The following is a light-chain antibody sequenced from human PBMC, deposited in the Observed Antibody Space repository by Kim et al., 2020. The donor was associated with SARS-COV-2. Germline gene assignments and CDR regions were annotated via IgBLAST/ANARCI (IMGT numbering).Light chain of an antibody. CDR1: QSISSN. V-gene: IGKV3D-15*01. CDR3: QQYNNRPPWT. Sequence: EIVMTQSPATLSVSPGERATLSCTASQSISSNLAWYQQKPGQAPRLLVFGASTRATGIPARFSGSGSGTEFTLTISSLQSEDFAIYYCQQYNNRPPWTFGQGTKLEI. CDR2: GAS. J-gene: IGKJ1*01.